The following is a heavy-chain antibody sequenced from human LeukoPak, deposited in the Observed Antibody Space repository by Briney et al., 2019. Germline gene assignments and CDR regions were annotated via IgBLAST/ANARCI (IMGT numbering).Heavy chain of an antibody. CDR1: GFTVSSNY. CDR2: IYSGGST. V-gene: IGHV3-53*01. D-gene: IGHD1-26*01. CDR3: ARCEGIPFSGSYDY. J-gene: IGHJ4*02. Sequence: PGGSLRLSCAASGFTVSSNYMSWVRQAPGKGLEWVSVIYSGGSTYYADSVKGRFTITRDNSKNTLYLQMNSLRAEDTAVYYCARCEGIPFSGSYDYWGQGTLVTVSS.